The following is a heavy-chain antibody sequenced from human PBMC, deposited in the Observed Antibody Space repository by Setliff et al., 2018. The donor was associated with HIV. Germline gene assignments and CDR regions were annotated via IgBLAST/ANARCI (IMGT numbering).Heavy chain of an antibody. Sequence: SETLSLTCTVSGGSISSHYWSWIRQPPGKGLEWIGSIYYSGSTKYNPSLESRVTISQDTSKNQFSLRLNSVTAADTAVYYCATYSAGEGGRGYWGQGRLVTVSS. V-gene: IGHV4-59*11. CDR3: ATYSAGEGGRGY. D-gene: IGHD1-26*01. CDR2: IYYSGST. CDR1: GGSISSHY. J-gene: IGHJ4*02.